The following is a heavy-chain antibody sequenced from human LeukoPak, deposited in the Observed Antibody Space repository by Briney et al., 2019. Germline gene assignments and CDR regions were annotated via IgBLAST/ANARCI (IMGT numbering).Heavy chain of an antibody. CDR3: ARESTVVTPGYYYYMDV. D-gene: IGHD4-23*01. V-gene: IGHV7-4-1*02. CDR1: GYTFTSYA. CDR2: INTNTGNP. J-gene: IGHJ6*03. Sequence: ASVKVSCKASGYTFTSYAMNWVRQAPGQGLEWMGWINTNTGNPTYAQGFTGRFVFSLDTSVSTAYLQISSLKAEDTAVYYCARESTVVTPGYYYYMDVWGKGTTVTVSS.